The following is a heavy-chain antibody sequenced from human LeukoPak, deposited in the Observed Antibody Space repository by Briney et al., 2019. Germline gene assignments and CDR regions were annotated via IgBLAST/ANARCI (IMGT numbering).Heavy chain of an antibody. CDR1: GFTFSSYG. CDR2: IRYDGSNK. D-gene: IGHD3-10*01. CDR3: AKDREAYGSGTYPQGTDY. Sequence: GGSLRLSCTASGFTFSSYGMPWVRQAPGKGLEWVAFIRYDGSNKYNADSVKGRFTISRDNSKNRVYLQMNSLRAEDTAVYYCAKDREAYGSGTYPQGTDYWGQGTLVTVSS. J-gene: IGHJ4*02. V-gene: IGHV3-30*02.